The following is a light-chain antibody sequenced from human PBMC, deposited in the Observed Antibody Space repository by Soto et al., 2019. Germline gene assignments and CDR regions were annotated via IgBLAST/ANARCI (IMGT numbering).Light chain of an antibody. CDR3: QHYGTSPST. CDR1: QSISGTY. Sequence: DTVLTQSPGTLSLTSGERATLSCRASQSISGTYVAWYQQKPGQAHRLLIYSASTRATGIPDRFSGSGSGTDFTLTISRLEPEDFAVYYCQHYGTSPSTFGRGTKVEIK. CDR2: SAS. V-gene: IGKV3-20*01. J-gene: IGKJ1*01.